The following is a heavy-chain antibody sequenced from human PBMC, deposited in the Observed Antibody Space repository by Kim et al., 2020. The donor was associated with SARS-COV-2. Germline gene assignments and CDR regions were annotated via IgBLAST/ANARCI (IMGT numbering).Heavy chain of an antibody. Sequence: SVKGRFTVSRDDAKTSLYLQMNSLRAEDTAVYYCARVGLAYYYGSGSYDYWGQGTLVTVSS. CDR3: ARVGLAYYYGSGSYDY. V-gene: IGHV3-11*04. J-gene: IGHJ4*02. D-gene: IGHD3-10*01.